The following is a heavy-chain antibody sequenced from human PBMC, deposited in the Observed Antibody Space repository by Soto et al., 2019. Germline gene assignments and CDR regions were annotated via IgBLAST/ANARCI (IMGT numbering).Heavy chain of an antibody. CDR1: GYAFTTYG. CDR2: ISAHNGNT. J-gene: IGHJ4*02. D-gene: IGHD6-6*01. Sequence: QVHLVQSGAEVKKPGASVKVSCQASGYAFTTYGITWVRQAPGQGLEWMGWISAHNGNTNYAQKLQGRVTVTRDTYTSTAYMELRSLRSDDTAVYYCARGRDGDYWGQGALVTVSS. V-gene: IGHV1-18*01. CDR3: ARGRDGDY.